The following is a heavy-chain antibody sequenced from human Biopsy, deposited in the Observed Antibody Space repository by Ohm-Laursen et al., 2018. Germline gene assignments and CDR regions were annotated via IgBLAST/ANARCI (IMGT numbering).Heavy chain of an antibody. V-gene: IGHV2-5*02. Sequence: TQTLTLTCSFSGFSLTNGGLSVGWIRHSPGMALAWLGLFYGDDNKRYSPSLKSRLLITKDTSKNQVVLTLTNMGPVDTATYYCARHRADNFGALEYWGQGILVTASS. D-gene: IGHD1-1*01. CDR3: ARHRADNFGALEY. J-gene: IGHJ4*02. CDR2: FYGDDNK. CDR1: GFSLTNGGLS.